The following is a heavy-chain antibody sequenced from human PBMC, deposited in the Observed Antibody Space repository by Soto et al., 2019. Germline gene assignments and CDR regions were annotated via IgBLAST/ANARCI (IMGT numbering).Heavy chain of an antibody. CDR1: GGSISSYY. V-gene: IGHV4-59*08. CDR2: IYYSGST. D-gene: IGHD3-3*01. J-gene: IGHJ6*03. Sequence: SETLSLTCTVSGGSISSYYWSWIRQPPGKGLEWIGYIYYSGSTNYNPSLKSRVTISVDTSKNQFSLKLSSVTAADTAVYYCARQWGGHYDFWSGYYFRDYYYYMDVWGKGTTVTVSS. CDR3: ARQWGGHYDFWSGYYFRDYYYYMDV.